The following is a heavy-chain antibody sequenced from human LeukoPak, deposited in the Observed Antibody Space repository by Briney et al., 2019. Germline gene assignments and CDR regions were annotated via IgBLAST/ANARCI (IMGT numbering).Heavy chain of an antibody. J-gene: IGHJ4*02. CDR1: GFTFGTYA. V-gene: IGHV3-30-3*01. Sequence: GGSLRLSCAASGFTFGTYAMHWVRQAPGKGLEWVAVISYDGSDKYYPDSVKGRFTISRDNSENTLYLQIHSLRPEDTAVYYCARSLQITRNSFDFWGQGTLVTVSS. CDR2: ISYDGSDK. CDR3: ARSLQITRNSFDF. D-gene: IGHD3-16*01.